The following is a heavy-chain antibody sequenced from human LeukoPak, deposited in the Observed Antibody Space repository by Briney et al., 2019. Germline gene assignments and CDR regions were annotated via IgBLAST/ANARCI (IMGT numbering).Heavy chain of an antibody. V-gene: IGHV3-7*01. J-gene: IGHJ4*02. CDR2: IREDGDDQ. CDR1: GFTFSRSW. CDR3: ARPTGFYPFDY. D-gene: IGHD1-14*01. Sequence: GRSLRLSFAASGFTFSRSWMSGVRQAQGKGLKWVANIREDGDDQHYGDSVKGRFAITRDNAQTSLYLQMNSLRVEDTAVYYCARPTGFYPFDYSSQGTLATVSS.